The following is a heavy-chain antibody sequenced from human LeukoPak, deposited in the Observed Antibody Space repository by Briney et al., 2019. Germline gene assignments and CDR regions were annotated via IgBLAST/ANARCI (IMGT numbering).Heavy chain of an antibody. Sequence: PSETLSLTCTVSGGSISSYYWSWIRQPPGKGLEWIGYIYYSGSTNYNPSLKSRVTMSVDTSKDQFSLKLSSVTAADTAVYYCARVFNSGYYSVLTYYFDYWGQGTLVTVSS. CDR2: IYYSGST. V-gene: IGHV4-59*12. D-gene: IGHD3-22*01. J-gene: IGHJ4*02. CDR1: GGSISSYY. CDR3: ARVFNSGYYSVLTYYFDY.